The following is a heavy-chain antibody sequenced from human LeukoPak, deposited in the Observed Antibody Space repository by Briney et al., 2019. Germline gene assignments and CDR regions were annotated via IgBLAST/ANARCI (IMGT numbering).Heavy chain of an antibody. V-gene: IGHV3-7*01. D-gene: IGHD2/OR15-2a*01. Sequence: GGSLRLSCAASGFTFSSYGMHWVRQAPGKGLEWVANIKQDGSEKYYVDSVKGRFTISRDNAKNSLYLQMNSLRAEDTAVYYCARERNRFYYYYYMDVWGKGTTVTVSS. CDR2: IKQDGSEK. CDR1: GFTFSSYG. J-gene: IGHJ6*03. CDR3: ARERNRFYYYYYMDV.